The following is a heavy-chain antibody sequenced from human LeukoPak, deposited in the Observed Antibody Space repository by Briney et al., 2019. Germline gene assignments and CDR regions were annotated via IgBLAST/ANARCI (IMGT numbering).Heavy chain of an antibody. Sequence: PGGSLRLSCVVSGFTFSSYAMSWVRQAPGEGLEWVLGISGSGGSKHYEDSVKSRFTISRDNSKNTLYLQMNSLRAEDTAVYYCAKGPLGQQLAEYFQHWGQGTLVTVSS. J-gene: IGHJ1*01. CDR2: ISGSGGSK. CDR1: GFTFSSYA. CDR3: AKGPLGQQLAEYFQH. V-gene: IGHV3-23*01. D-gene: IGHD6-13*01.